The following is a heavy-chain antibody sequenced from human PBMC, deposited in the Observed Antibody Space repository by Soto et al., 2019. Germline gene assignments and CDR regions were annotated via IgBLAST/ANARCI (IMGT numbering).Heavy chain of an antibody. D-gene: IGHD3-9*01. CDR3: ARSYYDILTGYYLFDY. CDR2: IYWNDDK. CDR1: GGSISSSNYY. V-gene: IGHV2-5*01. Sequence: TLSLTCTVSGGSISSSNYYWGWIRQPPGKALEWLALIYWNDDKRYSPSLKSRLTITKDTSKNQVVLTMTNMDPVDTATYYCARSYYDILTGYYLFDYWGQGTLVTVSS. J-gene: IGHJ4*02.